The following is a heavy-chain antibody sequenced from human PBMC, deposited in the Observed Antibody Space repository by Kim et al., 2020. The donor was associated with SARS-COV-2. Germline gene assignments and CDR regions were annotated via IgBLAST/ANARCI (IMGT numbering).Heavy chain of an antibody. V-gene: IGHV3-13*04. J-gene: IGHJ2*01. CDR2: IGTKADT. D-gene: IGHD1-20*01. CDR1: GFTFSSYD. CDR3: ARGPIEEGIKATKGYFDL. Sequence: GGSLRLSCAASGFTFSSYDMHWVRQGTEKGLEWVSSIGTKADTYYPDSVKDGFTISRENAKDSFYLQMNSLRAEDTAVYYCARGPIEEGIKATKGYFDLWGRGTVVTVSS.